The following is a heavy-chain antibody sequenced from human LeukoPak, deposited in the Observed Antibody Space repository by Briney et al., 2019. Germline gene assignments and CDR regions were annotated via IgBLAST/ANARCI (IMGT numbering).Heavy chain of an antibody. CDR2: IYTSGSA. CDR3: ARRYSSSWYFDY. CDR1: GGSISSYF. D-gene: IGHD6-13*01. V-gene: IGHV4-4*07. Sequence: PSETLSLTCTVSGGSISSYFWSWIRQPAGKGLEWIGRIYTSGSADYNPSLKSRVTMSVDTSKNQFSLKLSSVTAADTAVYYCARRYSSSWYFDYWGQGTLVTVSS. J-gene: IGHJ4*02.